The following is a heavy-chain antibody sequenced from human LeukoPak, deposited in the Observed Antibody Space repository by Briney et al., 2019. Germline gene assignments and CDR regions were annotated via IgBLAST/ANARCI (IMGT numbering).Heavy chain of an antibody. CDR2: INPNSGGT. CDR3: ARVTTRYYGMDV. V-gene: IGHV1-2*02. CDR1: GYIFTGYY. D-gene: IGHD1-1*01. Sequence: ASVKVSCKASGYIFTGYYMHWVRQAPGQGLEWMGWINPNSGGTNYAQKFQGRVTMTRDTSISTAYMELSRLRSDDTAVYYCARVTTRYYGMDVWGQGTTVTVSS. J-gene: IGHJ6*02.